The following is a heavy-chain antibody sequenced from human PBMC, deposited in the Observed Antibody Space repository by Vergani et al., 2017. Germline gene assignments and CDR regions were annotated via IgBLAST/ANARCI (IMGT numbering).Heavy chain of an antibody. CDR3: ARMGGYDEGDAFRIGYFDS. CDR1: GDSISSGVYY. J-gene: IGHJ4*02. Sequence: QVRLQESGPGLVKPSQTLSLTCSVSGDSISSGVYYWNWIRQHPGKGLEWIGYIYSTGSTHHNPSLRRRINMSVDTSKNQFSLKLNSVTAADMAMYYCARMGGYDEGDAFRIGYFDSWGPGILVTVSS. CDR2: IYSTGST. D-gene: IGHD3-22*01. V-gene: IGHV4-31*03.